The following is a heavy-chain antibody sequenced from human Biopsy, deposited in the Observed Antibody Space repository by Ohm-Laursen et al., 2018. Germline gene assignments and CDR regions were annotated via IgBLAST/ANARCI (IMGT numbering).Heavy chain of an antibody. CDR3: VMTAGRGGGDS. CDR2: ISSTSSDI. J-gene: IGHJ4*02. Sequence: SLRLSCSASGFRFSDYYMSWIRQAPGKGLEWLSYISSTSSDIAYADSVQGRFTISRDNAQNSLFLQMNGLRVEDTAIYHCVMTAGRGGGDSWGQGTLVTVSS. D-gene: IGHD6-25*01. V-gene: IGHV3-11*01. CDR1: GFRFSDYY.